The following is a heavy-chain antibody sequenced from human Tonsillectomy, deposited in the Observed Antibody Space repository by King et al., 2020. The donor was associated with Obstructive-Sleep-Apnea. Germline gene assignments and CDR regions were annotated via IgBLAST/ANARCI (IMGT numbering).Heavy chain of an antibody. J-gene: IGHJ4*02. CDR3: AASYGSGSYYNPFDY. D-gene: IGHD3-10*01. CDR1: GFTFSSYA. CDR2: ISYDGSNK. V-gene: IGHV3-30-3*01. Sequence: VQLVESGGGVVQPGRSLRLSCAASGFTFSSYAMHWVRQAPGKGLEWVAVISYDGSNKYYADSVKGRFTISRDNSKNTLYLQMNSLRAEDTAVYYCAASYGSGSYYNPFDYWGQGTLVTVSS.